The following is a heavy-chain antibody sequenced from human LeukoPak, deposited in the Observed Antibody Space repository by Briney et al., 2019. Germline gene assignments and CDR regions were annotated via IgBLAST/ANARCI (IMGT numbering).Heavy chain of an antibody. J-gene: IGHJ4*02. CDR2: ISGSGGST. CDR1: GFTFSSYA. D-gene: IGHD2-2*01. Sequence: PGRSLRLSCAASGFTFSSYAMSWVRQAPGKGLEWVSAISGSGGSTYYADSVKGRFTISRDNSKNTLYLQMNSLRAEDTAVYYCAKVILDQGGPYCSSTSCYGGVDYWGQGTLVTVSS. V-gene: IGHV3-23*01. CDR3: AKVILDQGGPYCSSTSCYGGVDY.